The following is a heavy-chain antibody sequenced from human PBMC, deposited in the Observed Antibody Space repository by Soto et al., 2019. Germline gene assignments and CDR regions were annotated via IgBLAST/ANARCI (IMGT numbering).Heavy chain of an antibody. Sequence: ASVKVSCKASGGTFSSYAISWVRQAPGQGLEWMGGIIPIFGTANYAQKFQGRVTITADESTSTAYMELSSLRSEDTAVYYCARGFGELLSNPFDYWGQGTLVTVSS. D-gene: IGHD3-10*01. CDR1: GGTFSSYA. J-gene: IGHJ4*02. V-gene: IGHV1-69*13. CDR3: ARGFGELLSNPFDY. CDR2: IIPIFGTA.